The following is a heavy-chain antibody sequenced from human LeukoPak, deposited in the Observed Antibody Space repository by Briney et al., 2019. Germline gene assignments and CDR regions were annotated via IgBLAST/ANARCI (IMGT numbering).Heavy chain of an antibody. D-gene: IGHD2-2*01. J-gene: IGHJ4*02. V-gene: IGHV3-30*03. CDR1: GISFSEYG. CDR3: ARVVRGRGSIVVVPAATEYSGYDEGPFDY. CDR2: ISNDGSNK. Sequence: PGRSLRLSCAASGISFSEYGMHWVRQAPGKGLEWVAVISNDGSNKYYADSVKGRFAISRDNSKNTLYLQTNSLRAEDTAVYYCARVVRGRGSIVVVPAATEYSGYDEGPFDYWGQGTLVTVSS.